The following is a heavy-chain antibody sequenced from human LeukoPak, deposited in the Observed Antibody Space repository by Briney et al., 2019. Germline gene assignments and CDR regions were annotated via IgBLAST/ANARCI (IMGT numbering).Heavy chain of an antibody. CDR1: GFTFSSYA. D-gene: IGHD6-13*01. CDR3: AKRIAAAGPYFDY. J-gene: IGHJ4*02. V-gene: IGHV3-23*01. Sequence: GGSLRLSCAASGFTFSSYAMSWVRQAPGKGLEWVSGVSSSGGSTYYADSVKGRFTISRDNSKNTLYLQMNSLRAEDTAVYYCAKRIAAAGPYFDYWGQGTLVTVSS. CDR2: VSSSGGST.